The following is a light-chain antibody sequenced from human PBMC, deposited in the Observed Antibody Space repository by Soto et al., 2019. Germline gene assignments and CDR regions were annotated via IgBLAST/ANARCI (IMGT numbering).Light chain of an antibody. J-gene: IGKJ3*01. Sequence: EIVLTQSPGTLSLSPGERATLSCRASQSVSSSQLAWYQQRPGQAPRLLVYGASTSATGIAARFSGSGSGTDFTLTISRLEPEDFAVYYCQQYGSSGVTFGPGTKVDIK. CDR2: GAS. V-gene: IGKV3-20*01. CDR3: QQYGSSGVT. CDR1: QSVSSSQ.